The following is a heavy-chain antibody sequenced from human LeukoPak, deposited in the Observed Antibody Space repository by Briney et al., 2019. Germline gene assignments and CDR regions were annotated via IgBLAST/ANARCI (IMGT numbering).Heavy chain of an antibody. CDR1: GYTFTSYG. CDR3: ARGIAAAGTDRDY. J-gene: IGHJ4*02. D-gene: IGHD6-13*01. Sequence: GASVKVSCKASGYTFTSYGISWVRQAPGQGLEWMGWMNPNSGNTGYAQKFQGRVTMTRNTSISTAYMELSSLRSEDTAVYYCARGIAAAGTDRDYWDQGTLVTVSS. V-gene: IGHV1-8*02. CDR2: MNPNSGNT.